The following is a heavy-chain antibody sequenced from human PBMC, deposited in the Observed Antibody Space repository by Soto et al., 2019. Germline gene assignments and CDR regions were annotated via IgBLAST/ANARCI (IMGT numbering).Heavy chain of an antibody. CDR3: ARDLVVGATASYDAFDI. CDR2: IYYSGST. CDR1: GGSISSYY. Sequence: PSETLSLTCTVSGGSISSYYWSWIRQPPGKVLEWIGYIYYSGSTNYNPSLKSRVTISVDTSKNQFSLKLSSVTAADTAVYYCARDLVVGATASYDAFDIWGQGTMVTVSS. J-gene: IGHJ3*02. D-gene: IGHD1-26*01. V-gene: IGHV4-59*01.